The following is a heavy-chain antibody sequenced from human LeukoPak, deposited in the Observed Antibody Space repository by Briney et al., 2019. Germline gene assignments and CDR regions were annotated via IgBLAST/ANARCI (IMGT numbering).Heavy chain of an antibody. Sequence: GGSLRLSCVASGFTFNNYWMHWVRQAPGKGLVWVSRINSDGSSTTYADSVKGRFTISRDNAKNSLYLQMSNLRAEDTAVYFCARGGGLDVWGQGATVTVSS. CDR3: ARGGGLDV. D-gene: IGHD3-16*01. J-gene: IGHJ6*02. V-gene: IGHV3-74*01. CDR1: GFTFNNYW. CDR2: INSDGSST.